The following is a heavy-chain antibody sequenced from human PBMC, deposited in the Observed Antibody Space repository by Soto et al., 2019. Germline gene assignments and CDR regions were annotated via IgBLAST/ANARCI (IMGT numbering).Heavy chain of an antibody. D-gene: IGHD3-9*01. CDR3: AKLRYFDWSSYNWFEY. J-gene: IGHJ5*01. Sequence: GGSLRLSCAASGFTFSSYAMTWVRQAPGKGLEWVSGISGRGATTSYADSVKGRFTVSRDNSKNTLYLQMNSLRVEDTAVYYCAKLRYFDWSSYNWFEYWGQGTPVTVSS. CDR2: ISGRGATT. CDR1: GFTFSSYA. V-gene: IGHV3-23*01.